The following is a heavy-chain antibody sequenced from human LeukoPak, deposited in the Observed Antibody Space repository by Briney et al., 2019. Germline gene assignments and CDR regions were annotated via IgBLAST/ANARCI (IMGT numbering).Heavy chain of an antibody. CDR3: ARGQVPAARGYNWFDP. CDR2: INARGDT. D-gene: IGHD2-2*01. V-gene: IGHV4-34*01. J-gene: IGHJ5*02. Sequence: SETLSLTCAVYGWSFNDCYWNWIRQPPGKGLEWVGEINARGDTNFNPSLKSRVTISVDTSKSQFSLTLTSMIAADTAVYYCARGQVPAARGYNWFDPWGQGTLVTVSS. CDR1: GWSFNDCY.